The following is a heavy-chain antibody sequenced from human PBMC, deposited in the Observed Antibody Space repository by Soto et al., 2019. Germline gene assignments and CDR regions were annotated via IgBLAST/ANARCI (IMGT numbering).Heavy chain of an antibody. J-gene: IGHJ4*02. CDR3: ARRGSSGSYYDY. Sequence: GSLRLSCTVSGGSISSYYWSWIRQPPGKGLEWIGYIYYSGSTNYNPSLKSRVTISVDTAKNQFSLKLSSVTAADTAVYYCARRGSSGSYYDYWGQGTLVTVSS. V-gene: IGHV4-59*08. D-gene: IGHD1-26*01. CDR2: IYYSGST. CDR1: GGSISSYY.